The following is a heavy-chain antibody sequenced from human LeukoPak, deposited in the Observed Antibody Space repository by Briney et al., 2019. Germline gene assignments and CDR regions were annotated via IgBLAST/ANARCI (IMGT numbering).Heavy chain of an antibody. CDR1: GGTFSSYA. D-gene: IGHD1-26*01. V-gene: IGHV1-69*01. Sequence: SVKVSCKASGGTFSSYAISWVRQAPGQGLEWMGGIIPIFGTANYAQKFQGRVTITADESTSTAYMELSSLRSEDTAVYYCAAGREWETGPDYWGQGTLVTVSS. CDR3: AAGREWETGPDY. CDR2: IIPIFGTA. J-gene: IGHJ4*02.